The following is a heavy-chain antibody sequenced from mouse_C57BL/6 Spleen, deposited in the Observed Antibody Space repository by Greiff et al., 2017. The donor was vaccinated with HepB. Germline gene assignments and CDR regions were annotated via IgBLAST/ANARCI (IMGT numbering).Heavy chain of an antibody. D-gene: IGHD2-5*01. CDR2: ISNLAYSI. Sequence: EVKVVESGGGLVQPGGSLKLSCAASGFTFSDYGMAWVRQAPRKGPEWVAFISNLAYSIYYADTVTGRFTISRENAKNTLYLDMSSLRSEDTAMYYCARPYYSNYVGFAYWGQGTLVTVSA. CDR1: GFTFSDYG. V-gene: IGHV5-15*01. CDR3: ARPYYSNYVGFAY. J-gene: IGHJ3*01.